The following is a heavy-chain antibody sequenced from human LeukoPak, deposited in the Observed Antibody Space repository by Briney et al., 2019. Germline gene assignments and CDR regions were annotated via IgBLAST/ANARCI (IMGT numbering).Heavy chain of an antibody. J-gene: IGHJ4*02. CDR3: AQDSQRGFDYSNTLEY. V-gene: IGHV3-33*06. D-gene: IGHD4-11*01. CDR1: GFTFSHYG. CDR2: IWSDGTNQ. Sequence: GGSLRLSCAASGFTFSHYGLHWVRQAPGKGLEWVAVIWSDGTNQYYADSVKGRFTISRDDSQKTVYLEMNSLRTEDTAMYYCAQDSQRGFDYSNTLEYWGPGTLVTVSS.